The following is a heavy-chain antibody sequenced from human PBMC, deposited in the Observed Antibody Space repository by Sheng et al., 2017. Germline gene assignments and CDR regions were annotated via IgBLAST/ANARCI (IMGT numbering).Heavy chain of an antibody. Sequence: QVQLEQSGAAVKKPGSSVRVSCKASGGTFSDYAISWVRQAPGHGLEWMGGVIPIFGTANYAQKFQGRVTNTADESTSTAYMELSSLRSDDTAVYYCARDRGAKDAFDIWGQGTMVTVSS. CDR1: GGTFSDYA. D-gene: IGHD1-26*01. CDR2: VIPIFGTA. V-gene: IGHV1-69*13. J-gene: IGHJ3*02. CDR3: ARDRGAKDAFDI.